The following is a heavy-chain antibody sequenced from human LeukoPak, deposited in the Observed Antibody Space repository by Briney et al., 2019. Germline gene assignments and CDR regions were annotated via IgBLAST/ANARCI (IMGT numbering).Heavy chain of an antibody. D-gene: IGHD6-13*01. J-gene: IGHJ5*02. CDR1: GFTFDDYA. CDR3: AKGGYSSSLSP. Sequence: GGSLRLSCAASGFTFDDYAMHWVRQAPGKGLEWVSGISWNSGSIGYADSVKGRFTISRDNAKNSLYLQMNSLRAEDTALYYCAKGGYSSSLSPWGQGTLVTVSS. V-gene: IGHV3-9*01. CDR2: ISWNSGSI.